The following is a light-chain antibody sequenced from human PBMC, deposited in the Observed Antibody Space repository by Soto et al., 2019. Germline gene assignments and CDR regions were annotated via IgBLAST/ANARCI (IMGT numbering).Light chain of an antibody. V-gene: IGKV1-17*01. CDR1: QSISTN. CDR3: QHSNSYLCT. J-gene: IGKJ2*02. CDR2: AAS. Sequence: DIQMTQSPSSLSASVGDRVTITCRASQSISTNLNWYQQKPGKAPKLLIYAASTLQSGVPSRFSGSGSETEFTLTISSLQPDDFATYYCQHSNSYLCTFGQGTKLEIK.